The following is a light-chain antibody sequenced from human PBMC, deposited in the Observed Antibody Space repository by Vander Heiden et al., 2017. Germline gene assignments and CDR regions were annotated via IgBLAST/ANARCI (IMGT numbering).Light chain of an antibody. CDR2: WAS. V-gene: IGKV4-1*01. J-gene: IGKJ5*01. Sequence: DLVMTQSPDSLAVSLGEKATINCKSSQSVLYSSNNKNYLAWYRQKPGQPPELLIYWASTRESGVPDRFSGSGSGTDFTLTISSLQAEDVAVYYCQQYYTTLTFGQGTRLEIK. CDR3: QQYYTTLT. CDR1: QSVLYSSNNKNY.